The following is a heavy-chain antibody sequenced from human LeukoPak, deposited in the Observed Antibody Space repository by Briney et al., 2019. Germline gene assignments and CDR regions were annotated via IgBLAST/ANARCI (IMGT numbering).Heavy chain of an antibody. D-gene: IGHD6-19*01. CDR3: ARHWYSSGLIVY. Sequence: SETLSLTCTVSGGSISSYYWGWIRQPPGKGLEWIGSIYYSGSTYYNPSLKSRVTISVDTSKNQFSLKLSSVTAADTAVYYCARHWYSSGLIVYWGQGTLVTVSS. CDR2: IYYSGST. J-gene: IGHJ4*02. V-gene: IGHV4-39*01. CDR1: GGSISSYY.